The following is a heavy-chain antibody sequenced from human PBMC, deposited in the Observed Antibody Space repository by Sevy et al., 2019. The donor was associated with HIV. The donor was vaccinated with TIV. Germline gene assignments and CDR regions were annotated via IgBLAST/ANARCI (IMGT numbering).Heavy chain of an antibody. J-gene: IGHJ6*02. CDR2: IKTDGSEK. Sequence: GGSLRLSCAASGFTFSSYWMSWVRQAPGKGLEWVAHIKTDGSEKYYVDSVKGRFTISRDNAKNPLYLQMNSLRVEDTAIYYCTRDCSSTTCLWGLDVWGQGTTVTVSS. CDR1: GFTFSSYW. D-gene: IGHD2-2*01. CDR3: TRDCSSTTCLWGLDV. V-gene: IGHV3-7*03.